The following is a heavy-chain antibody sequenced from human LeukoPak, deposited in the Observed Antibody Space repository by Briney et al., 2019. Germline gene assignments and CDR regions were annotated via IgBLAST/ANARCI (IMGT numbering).Heavy chain of an antibody. CDR2: TYYRSKWYN. V-gene: IGHV6-1*01. CDR3: ARDAGSGWSSFDY. D-gene: IGHD6-19*01. CDR1: GDSVSSNSAA. Sequence: SQTLSLTCAISGDSVSSNSAAWNWIRQSPSRGPEWLGRTYYRSKWYNDYAVSMKSRITINPDTSKDQFSLQLNSVTPEDTAVYYCARDAGSGWSSFDYWGQGTLVTVSS. J-gene: IGHJ4*02.